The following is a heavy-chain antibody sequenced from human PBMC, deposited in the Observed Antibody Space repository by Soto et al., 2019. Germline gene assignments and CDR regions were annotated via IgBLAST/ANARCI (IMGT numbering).Heavy chain of an antibody. D-gene: IGHD2-21*02. CDR1: GYTFTSYA. Sequence: ASVKVSCKASGYTFTSYAMHWVRQAPGQRLEWMGWINAGNGNTKYSQKFQGRVTITRDTSASTAYMELSSLRSEDTAVYYCARVFRGGDADWFDPWGQGTLVTVSS. V-gene: IGHV1-3*01. J-gene: IGHJ5*02. CDR2: INAGNGNT. CDR3: ARVFRGGDADWFDP.